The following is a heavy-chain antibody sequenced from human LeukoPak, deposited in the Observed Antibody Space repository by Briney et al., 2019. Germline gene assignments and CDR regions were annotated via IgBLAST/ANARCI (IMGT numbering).Heavy chain of an antibody. V-gene: IGHV4-39*01. CDR2: IYYSGST. J-gene: IGHJ3*02. CDR1: GGSISSSSYY. D-gene: IGHD1-7*01. Sequence: SETLSLTCTVSGGSISSSSYYWGWIRQPPGKGLEWIGSIYYSGSTYYNPSLKSRVTISVDTSKNQFSLKLSSVTAADTAVYYCARHSPNWNYGPRGAFDIWGQGAMVTVSS. CDR3: ARHSPNWNYGPRGAFDI.